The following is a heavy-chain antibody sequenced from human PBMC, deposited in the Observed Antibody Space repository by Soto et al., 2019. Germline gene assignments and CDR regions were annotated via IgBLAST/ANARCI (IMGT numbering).Heavy chain of an antibody. Sequence: QVQLVESGGGVVQPGRSLRLSCAGSGFTFSDYGMHWVRQAPGKGLEWVAVISYDGSNKYYADSVKGRFTISRDNSETTLYLQMNSLRAEDTAIYYCAKDEPRIQPGHAFDYWGQGTLVTVSS. CDR1: GFTFSDYG. CDR3: AKDEPRIQPGHAFDY. D-gene: IGHD5-18*01. J-gene: IGHJ4*02. CDR2: ISYDGSNK. V-gene: IGHV3-30*18.